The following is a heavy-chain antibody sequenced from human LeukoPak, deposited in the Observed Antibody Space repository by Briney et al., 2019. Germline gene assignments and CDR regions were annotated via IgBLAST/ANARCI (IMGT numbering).Heavy chain of an antibody. CDR2: ISGNGAST. J-gene: IGHJ3*02. V-gene: IGHV3-23*01. CDR3: AKVRSPGYYGSGTYGDAFDI. CDR1: RFTFSNYA. D-gene: IGHD3-10*01. Sequence: PGGSLRLSCAASRFTFSNYAMSWVRQAPGKGLEWVSGISGNGASTYYADSVKGRFTISGDTSRNTLDLQMNSLRAEDTAVYYCAKVRSPGYYGSGTYGDAFDIWGQGTMVTASS.